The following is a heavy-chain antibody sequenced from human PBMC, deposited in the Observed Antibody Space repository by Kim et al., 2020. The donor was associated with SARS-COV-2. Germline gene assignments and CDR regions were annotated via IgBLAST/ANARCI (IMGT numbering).Heavy chain of an antibody. V-gene: IGHV3-23*01. CDR2: ISGSGGAT. CDR3: AKGLGVLMVYAPFDY. J-gene: IGHJ4*02. Sequence: GGSLRLSCEVSGFAFTSYTMAWVRQAPGKGLEWVSVISGSGGATYYVDSVKGRFTISRDNSKNTLYLQMNSLRAEDTATYYCAKGLGVLMVYAPFDYWGQGTLVTVSS. CDR1: GFAFTSYT. D-gene: IGHD2-8*01.